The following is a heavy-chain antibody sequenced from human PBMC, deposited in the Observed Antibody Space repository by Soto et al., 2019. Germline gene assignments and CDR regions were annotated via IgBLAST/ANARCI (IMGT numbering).Heavy chain of an antibody. CDR1: GGSISSGGYY. CDR2: IYYSGST. V-gene: IGHV4-31*03. J-gene: IGHJ4*02. Sequence: SETLSLTCTVSGGSISSGGYYWSWIRQHPGKGLEWIGYIYYSGSTYYNPSLKSRVTISVDTSKSQFSLKLSSVTAADTAVYYCARASRMAAPGPYDYWAREPWSPSPQ. D-gene: IGHD6-13*01. CDR3: ARASRMAAPGPYDY.